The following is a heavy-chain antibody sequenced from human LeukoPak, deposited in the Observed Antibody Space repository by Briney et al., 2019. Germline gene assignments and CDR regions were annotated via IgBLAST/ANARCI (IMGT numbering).Heavy chain of an antibody. CDR3: AKEGGQYYYDSSGSNRYFDY. V-gene: IGHV3-23*01. CDR2: ISGSGGST. Sequence: GGSLRLSCAASGFTFSSYAMSWVRQAPGKGLEWVSAISGSGGSTYYADSVKGRFTISRDNSKNTLYLQMNSLRAEDTAVYYCAKEGGQYYYDSSGSNRYFDYWGQGTLVTVSS. D-gene: IGHD3-22*01. J-gene: IGHJ4*02. CDR1: GFTFSSYA.